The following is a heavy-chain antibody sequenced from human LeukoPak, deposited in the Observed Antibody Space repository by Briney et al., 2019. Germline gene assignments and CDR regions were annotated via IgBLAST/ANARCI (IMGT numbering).Heavy chain of an antibody. Sequence: SETLSLTCSVSADSMMNFYWSWIRQPPGKGLEWIGYISHSGSTDYNPSLKSRGTISVNTSKYQFSLKLRSVTAADTAVYYCARDHSGSFWTFDYWGQGSLVTVSS. CDR2: ISHSGST. V-gene: IGHV4-59*01. D-gene: IGHD1-26*01. J-gene: IGHJ4*02. CDR3: ARDHSGSFWTFDY. CDR1: ADSMMNFY.